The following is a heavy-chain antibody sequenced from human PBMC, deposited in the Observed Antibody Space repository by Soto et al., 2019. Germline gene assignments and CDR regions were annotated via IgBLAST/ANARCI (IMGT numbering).Heavy chain of an antibody. J-gene: IGHJ4*02. CDR2: INAGNGNT. Sequence: QVQLVQSGAEEKTPGASVKVSCKASGYTFTDYAIHWVRQAPGQRLEWMGWINAGNGNTKSSQKFQGRVTITSDTPASTAYMELSSLRSEDTAVYYCARSAVSPFGGLIGPFDYWGQGNLVTVSS. V-gene: IGHV1-3*05. D-gene: IGHD3-16*02. CDR1: GYTFTDYA. CDR3: ARSAVSPFGGLIGPFDY.